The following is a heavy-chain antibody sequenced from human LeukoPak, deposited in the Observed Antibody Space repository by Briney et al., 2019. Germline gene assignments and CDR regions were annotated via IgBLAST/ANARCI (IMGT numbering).Heavy chain of an antibody. V-gene: IGHV3-74*01. CDR1: GFTFNNYW. Sequence: GGSLRLSCAASGFTFNNYWMHWVRQAPGKGLVWVSRIKSDGKITTYADSVKGRFTTSRDNAKNTFYLQMNSLRVEDTAVYYCLLITLGGSSQKWGQGTLVTVSS. J-gene: IGHJ1*01. CDR2: IKSDGKIT. D-gene: IGHD1-20*01. CDR3: LLITLGGSSQK.